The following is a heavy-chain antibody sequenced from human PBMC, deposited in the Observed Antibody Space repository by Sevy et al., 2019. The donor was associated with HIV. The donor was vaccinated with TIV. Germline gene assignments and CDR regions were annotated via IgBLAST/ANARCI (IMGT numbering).Heavy chain of an antibody. Sequence: GGSLRLSCAASGFTFSSYWMSWVRQAPGKGLEWVANIKQDGSEKYYVDSVKGRFTISRVNAKNSLYLQMNSLRAEDTAVYYCARDRDDDILTGYTTYYYYGMDVWGQGTTVTVSS. V-gene: IGHV3-7*01. CDR3: ARDRDDDILTGYTTYYYYGMDV. CDR2: IKQDGSEK. CDR1: GFTFSSYW. D-gene: IGHD3-9*01. J-gene: IGHJ6*02.